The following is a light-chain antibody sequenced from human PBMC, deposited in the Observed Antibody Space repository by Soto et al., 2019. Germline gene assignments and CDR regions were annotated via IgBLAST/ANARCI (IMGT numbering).Light chain of an antibody. J-gene: IGLJ7*01. CDR2: SDS. V-gene: IGLV3-21*04. CDR1: NIGSKS. Sequence: SYELTQPPSVSVAPGKTARITCGGNNIGSKSVHWYQQKPGQAPVVVMYSDSDRPSGIPERFSGAKSGNTATLTISRGEAWDEADYYCQVWDKSSDHAVFGGGTQLTVL. CDR3: QVWDKSSDHAV.